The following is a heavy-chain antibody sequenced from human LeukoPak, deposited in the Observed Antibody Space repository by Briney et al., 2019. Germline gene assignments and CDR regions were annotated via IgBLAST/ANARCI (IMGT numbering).Heavy chain of an antibody. Sequence: PSETLSLTCTVSGGSISSYYWGWIRQPPGKGLEWIGSIYYSGSTYYNPSLKSRVTISVDTSKNQFSLKLSSVTAADTAVYYCARHKGGSGSYFDYWGQGTLVTVSS. CDR2: IYYSGST. J-gene: IGHJ4*02. CDR1: GGSISSYY. D-gene: IGHD3-10*01. CDR3: ARHKGGSGSYFDY. V-gene: IGHV4-39*01.